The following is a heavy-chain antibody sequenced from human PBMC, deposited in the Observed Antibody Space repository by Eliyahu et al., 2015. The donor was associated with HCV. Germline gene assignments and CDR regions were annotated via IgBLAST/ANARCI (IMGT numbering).Heavy chain of an antibody. D-gene: IGHD1-1*01. V-gene: IGHV3-23*01. CDR3: AKEDWNDAPDAFDI. J-gene: IGHJ3*02. Sequence: FTISRDNSKNTLYLQMNSLRAEDTAVYYCAKEDWNDAPDAFDIWGQGTMVTVSS.